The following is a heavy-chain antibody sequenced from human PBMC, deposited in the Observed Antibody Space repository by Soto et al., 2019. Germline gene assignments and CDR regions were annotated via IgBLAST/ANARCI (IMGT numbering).Heavy chain of an antibody. D-gene: IGHD3-16*02. V-gene: IGHV4-30-4*01. CDR3: ARFIRRPAFDI. CDR1: GGSISSDDYY. Sequence: QVQLQESGPGLVKPSQTLSLTCTVSGGSISSDDYYWSWIRQPPGKGLECIGYIYYSGSTYYNPSLKSRVTISVETSKNQFSLKLRSVTAVDTAVYYCARFIRRPAFDIWGQGTMVTVSS. J-gene: IGHJ3*02. CDR2: IYYSGST.